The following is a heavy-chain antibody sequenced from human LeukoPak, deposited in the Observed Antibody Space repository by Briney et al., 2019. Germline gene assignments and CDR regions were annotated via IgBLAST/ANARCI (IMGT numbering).Heavy chain of an antibody. CDR2: ISGGGDST. J-gene: IGHJ6*02. D-gene: IGHD2/OR15-2a*01. CDR1: GFTFSYNW. CDR3: ARYSTSADCLSYSSYYGMDV. Sequence: GGSLRLSCAASGFTFSYNWMSWVRQAAGKGLEWVSSISGGGDSTYYAESVRGRFTIFRDSSKNTLLLQLDSLRAEDTALYYCARYSTSADCLSYSSYYGMDVWGQGTAVTVSS. V-gene: IGHV3-23*01.